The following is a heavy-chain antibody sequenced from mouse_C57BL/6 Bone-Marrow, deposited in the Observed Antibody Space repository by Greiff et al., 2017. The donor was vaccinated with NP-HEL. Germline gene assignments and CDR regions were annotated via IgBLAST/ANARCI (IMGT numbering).Heavy chain of an antibody. CDR3: ARGTTVVAPSDY. D-gene: IGHD1-1*01. CDR2: INPNNGGT. J-gene: IGHJ2*01. Sequence: VHVKQSGPELVKPGASVKISCKASGYTFTDYYMNWVKQSHGKSLEWIGDINPNNGGTSYNQKFKGKATLTVDKSSSTAYMELRSLTSEDSAVYYCARGTTVVAPSDYWGQGTTLTVSS. V-gene: IGHV1-26*01. CDR1: GYTFTDYY.